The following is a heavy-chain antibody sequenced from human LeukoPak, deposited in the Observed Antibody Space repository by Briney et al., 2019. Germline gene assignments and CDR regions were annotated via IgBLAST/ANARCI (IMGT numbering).Heavy chain of an antibody. V-gene: IGHV3-11*04. CDR3: ARAADYYYDSSGYAPDFDY. CDR1: GFTFSDYY. J-gene: IGHJ4*02. Sequence: GGSLRLSCAASGFTFSDYYMSWIRQAPGKGLEWVSYISSSGSTIYYADSVKGRFTISRDNAKNSLYLQMNSLRAEDTAVYYCARAADYYYDSSGYAPDFDYWGQGTLVTVSS. CDR2: ISSSGSTI. D-gene: IGHD3-22*01.